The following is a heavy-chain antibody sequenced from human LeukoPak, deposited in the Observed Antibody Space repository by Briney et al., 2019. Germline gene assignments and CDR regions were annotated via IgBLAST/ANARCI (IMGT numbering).Heavy chain of an antibody. J-gene: IGHJ5*02. CDR1: GGSISSYY. CDR3: ARHLRNNWFDP. Sequence: SETLSLTCTVSGGSISSYYWSWIRRPPGKGLDWIGYIYYSGNTNYNPSLKSRVTISLDTSKNQFSLRLSSVTAADTAVYYCARHLRNNWFDPWGQGTLVTVSS. V-gene: IGHV4-59*08. CDR2: IYYSGNT.